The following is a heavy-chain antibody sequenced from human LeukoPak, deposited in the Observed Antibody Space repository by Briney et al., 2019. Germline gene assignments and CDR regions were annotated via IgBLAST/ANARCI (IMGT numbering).Heavy chain of an antibody. CDR3: ARDSESWTETGPRFDY. J-gene: IGHJ4*02. CDR1: GFSFSGYW. V-gene: IGHV3-7*01. CDR2: INQDGSAQ. D-gene: IGHD3-9*01. Sequence: GWSLRLSCTASGFSFSGYWMSWVRQAPGKGLEWVANINQDGSAQYYVDSVKGQFTISRDNAKNSLYLQMNSLRVEDTAVYYCARDSESWTETGPRFDYWGQGTLVTVSS.